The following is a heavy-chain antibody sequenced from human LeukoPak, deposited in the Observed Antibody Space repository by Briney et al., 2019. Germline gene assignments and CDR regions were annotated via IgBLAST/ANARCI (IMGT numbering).Heavy chain of an antibody. J-gene: IGHJ4*02. Sequence: PGGSLRLSCAASGFTFSSYAMSWVRQAPGRGLEWVSSISSSSYIYYADSVKGRFTISRDNAKNSLYLQMNSLRAEDTAVYYCASTLVGALYFDYWGQGTLVTVSS. CDR3: ASTLVGALYFDY. D-gene: IGHD1-26*01. CDR2: ISSSSYI. V-gene: IGHV3-21*01. CDR1: GFTFSSYA.